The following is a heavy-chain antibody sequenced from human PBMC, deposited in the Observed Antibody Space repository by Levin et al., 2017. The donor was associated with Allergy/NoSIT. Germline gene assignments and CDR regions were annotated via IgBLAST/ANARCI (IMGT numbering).Heavy chain of an antibody. CDR3: ARGGYCSSTSCYLNNWFDP. J-gene: IGHJ5*02. Sequence: GESLKISCKGSGYSFTSYWIGWVRQMPGKGLEWMGIIYPGDSDTRYSPSFQGQVTISADKSISTAYLQWSSLKASDTAMYYCARGGYCSSTSCYLNNWFDPWGQGTLVTVSS. CDR2: IYPGDSDT. CDR1: GYSFTSYW. D-gene: IGHD2-2*01. V-gene: IGHV5-51*01.